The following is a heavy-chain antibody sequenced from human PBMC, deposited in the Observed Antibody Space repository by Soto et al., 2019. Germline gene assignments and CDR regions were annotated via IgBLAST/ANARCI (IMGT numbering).Heavy chain of an antibody. Sequence: EVQLLESGGGLVQPGGSLRLSCAASGFTFSSYAMSWVRQAPGKGLEWVSAISGSGGYTYYADSVKGRFTISRDNSKNPLYLEMNSLRAEDTAVYYCAKGRLAALFDPWGQGTLVTVSS. J-gene: IGHJ5*02. CDR2: ISGSGGYT. V-gene: IGHV3-23*01. CDR1: GFTFSSYA. CDR3: AKGRLAALFDP.